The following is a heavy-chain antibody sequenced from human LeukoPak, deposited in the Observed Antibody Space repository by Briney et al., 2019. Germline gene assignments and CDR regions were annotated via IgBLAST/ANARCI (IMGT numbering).Heavy chain of an antibody. Sequence: SETLSLTCTVSAGSVSGYYWTWMRQSPGKGLEWIGYVNYIRSTNYNPSLKSRLTISLDRSKNQFSLKLTSVTAADTAVYYCARNRFFDNWHRGTDYWGQGALVTVSS. CDR3: ARNRFFDNWHRGTDY. CDR1: AGSVSGYY. V-gene: IGHV4-59*08. D-gene: IGHD1-1*01. J-gene: IGHJ4*02. CDR2: VNYIRST.